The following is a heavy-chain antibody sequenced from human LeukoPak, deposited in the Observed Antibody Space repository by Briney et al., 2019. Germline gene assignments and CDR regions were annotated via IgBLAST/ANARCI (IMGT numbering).Heavy chain of an antibody. CDR3: ARGLGSSSWELNEY. Sequence: ASVKVSCKASGYTFTSYDINWVRQATGQGLEWMGWMNPNSGSTGYAQKFQGRVTITGNTSISTAYMELSSLRSEDTAVYYCARGLGSSSWELNEYWGQGTLVTVSS. CDR2: MNPNSGST. D-gene: IGHD6-13*01. V-gene: IGHV1-8*03. J-gene: IGHJ4*02. CDR1: GYTFTSYD.